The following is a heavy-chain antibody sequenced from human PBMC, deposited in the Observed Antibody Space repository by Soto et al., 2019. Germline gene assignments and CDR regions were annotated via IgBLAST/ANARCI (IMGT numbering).Heavy chain of an antibody. J-gene: IGHJ3*02. CDR1: GGSISSGGYY. CDR3: ATPLRSSTWNAFDI. CDR2: IYYSGNT. Sequence: QVQLQESGPGLVKPSQTLSLTCTASGGSISSGGYYWNWIRQHPGKGLEWIGYIYYSGNTYYNPSLKSRVTMSLDTSKNQFSLKLSSVTAADTAVYFCATPLRSSTWNAFDIWGQGTMVTVSS. V-gene: IGHV4-31*03. D-gene: IGHD2-2*01.